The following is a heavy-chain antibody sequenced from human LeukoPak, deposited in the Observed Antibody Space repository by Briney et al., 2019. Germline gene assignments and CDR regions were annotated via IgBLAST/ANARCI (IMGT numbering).Heavy chain of an antibody. CDR2: IYYSGST. J-gene: IGHJ6*02. CDR3: ARDGAAAGIRGFIPNYYGMDV. Sequence: SETLSLTCTVSGGSISSYYWSWIRQPPGKGLEWIGYIYYSGSTNYNPSLKSRVTISVDTSKNQFSLKLSSVTAADTAVYYCARDGAAAGIRGFIPNYYGMDVWGQGTTVTVSS. CDR1: GGSISSYY. D-gene: IGHD6-13*01. V-gene: IGHV4-59*01.